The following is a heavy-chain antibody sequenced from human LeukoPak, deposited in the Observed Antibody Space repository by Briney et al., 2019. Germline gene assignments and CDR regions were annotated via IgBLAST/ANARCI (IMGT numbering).Heavy chain of an antibody. CDR2: IHSVGST. Sequence: GESLRLSCAASGFTVSSNYMSWVRQAPGKGLEWVSVIHSVGSTYYADSVKGRFTISRDNSKNTVYLQMNSLKAEDTAVYYCARRGDGGRSFDYWGQGTLVTVSS. CDR3: ARRGDGGRSFDY. D-gene: IGHD4-23*01. V-gene: IGHV3-53*01. CDR1: GFTVSSNY. J-gene: IGHJ4*02.